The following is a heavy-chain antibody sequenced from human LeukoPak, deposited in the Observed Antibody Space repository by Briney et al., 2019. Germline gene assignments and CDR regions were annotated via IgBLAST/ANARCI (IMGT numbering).Heavy chain of an antibody. V-gene: IGHV4-59*13. D-gene: IGHD3-9*01. J-gene: IGHJ4*02. CDR2: IYYTWNT. Sequence: SETLSLTCTVSGGSISSYPWSWIRQPPGKGVEGMGYIYYTWNTKYKPSLKSRFTISVDTSKNHSSLKLSSVTAADTAVYYCARGLRYFDWFPDYWGQGTLVTVSS. CDR3: ARGLRYFDWFPDY. CDR1: GGSISSYP.